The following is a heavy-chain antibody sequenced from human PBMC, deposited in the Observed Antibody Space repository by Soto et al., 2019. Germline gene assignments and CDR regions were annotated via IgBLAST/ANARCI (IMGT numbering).Heavy chain of an antibody. CDR2: ISYDGSNK. Sequence: QVQLVESGGGVVQPGRSLRLSCAASGFTFSSYGMHWVRQAPGKGLEWVAVISYDGSNKYYADSVKGRFTISRDNSKNTLYLQMNSPRAEDTAVYYCAKPYYYDSSGYYWGQGTLVTVSS. CDR1: GFTFSSYG. D-gene: IGHD3-22*01. CDR3: AKPYYYDSSGYY. V-gene: IGHV3-30*18. J-gene: IGHJ4*02.